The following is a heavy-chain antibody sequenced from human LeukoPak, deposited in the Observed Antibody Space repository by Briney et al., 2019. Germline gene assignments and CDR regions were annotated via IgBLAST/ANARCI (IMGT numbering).Heavy chain of an antibody. D-gene: IGHD3-3*01. CDR3: ARHSFWSGYFDY. V-gene: IGHV4-34*01. Sequence: PSETLSLTCAVSGGSLSGYYWTWIRQPPGKGLEWIGEINHSGSTNYNPSLKSRVTISVDTSKNQFSLKLSSVTAADTAVYYCARHSFWSGYFDYWGQGTLVTVSS. CDR2: INHSGST. J-gene: IGHJ4*02. CDR1: GGSLSGYY.